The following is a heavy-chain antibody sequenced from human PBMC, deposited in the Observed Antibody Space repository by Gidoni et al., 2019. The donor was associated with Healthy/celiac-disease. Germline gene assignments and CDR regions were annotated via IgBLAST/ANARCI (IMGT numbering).Heavy chain of an antibody. V-gene: IGHV3-73*02. Sequence: EVQLVESGGGLVQPGGSRKLSCEASGSTFSGSAIHWVRQASGKVLEWVGRIRSKANSYATAYAASVKGRFTISRDDSKNTAYLQMNSLKTEDTAVYYCTRGYSSSPGDYYYYYMDVWGKGTTVTVSS. CDR2: IRSKANSYAT. CDR3: TRGYSSSPGDYYYYYMDV. J-gene: IGHJ6*03. CDR1: GSTFSGSA. D-gene: IGHD6-13*01.